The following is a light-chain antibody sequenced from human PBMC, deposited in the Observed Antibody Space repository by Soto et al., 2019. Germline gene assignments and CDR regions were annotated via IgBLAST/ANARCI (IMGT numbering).Light chain of an antibody. CDR3: CSYARTTHV. CDR2: DVT. V-gene: IGLV2-11*01. Sequence: QSALTQPPSVSGSPGQSDTISCTGTTSDIGGYKYVSWYQQLPGKAPKLMIFDVTKRPSGVPDRFSGSNSGNTASLTISGLQAEDEAIYYCCSYARTTHVFGTGTKLTVL. J-gene: IGLJ1*01. CDR1: TSDIGGYKY.